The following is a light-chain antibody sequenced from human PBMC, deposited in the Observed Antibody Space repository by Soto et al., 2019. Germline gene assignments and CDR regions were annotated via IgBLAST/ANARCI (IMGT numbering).Light chain of an antibody. CDR2: EVN. J-gene: IGLJ1*01. CDR1: SSDVGGYNY. Sequence: QSALTQPPSASGSPGQSVAISRTGTSSDVGGYNYVSWYQQHPGKAPKLMIYEVNKRPSGVPDRFSGCKSGNTASLTVSGLQAEDEADYSCSSYAGSSNVFGTGTKLTVL. CDR3: SSYAGSSNV. V-gene: IGLV2-8*01.